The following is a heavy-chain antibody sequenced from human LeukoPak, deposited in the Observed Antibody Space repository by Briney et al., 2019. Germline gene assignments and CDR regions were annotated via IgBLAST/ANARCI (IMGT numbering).Heavy chain of an antibody. CDR1: GFTVSSNY. D-gene: IGHD5-18*01. V-gene: IGHV3-53*01. J-gene: IGHJ4*02. CDR2: IYSDGRI. CDR3: ARESGYSYGLAGFFDY. Sequence: GGSLRLSCAASGFTVSSNYMSWVRQAPGKGLEWVSVIYSDGRIHYADSVKGRFTISRDDSTNTLYLQMNSLRAEDAAVYYCARESGYSYGLAGFFDYWGQGTLVTVSS.